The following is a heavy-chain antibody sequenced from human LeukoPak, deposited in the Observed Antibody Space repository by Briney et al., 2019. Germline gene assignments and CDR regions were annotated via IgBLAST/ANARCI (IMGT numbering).Heavy chain of an antibody. CDR3: ATLGPFYYDRAGLYCYYYMDV. D-gene: IGHD3-22*01. J-gene: IGHJ6*03. CDR1: GYTLTELS. V-gene: IGHV1-24*01. Sequence: ASVKVSCKVSGYTLTELSMHWVRQAPGKGLEWMGGFDPEDGETIYAQKFQGRVTMTEDTSTDTAYMELSSLRSEDTAVYYCATLGPFYYDRAGLYCYYYMDVWGKGTTVTVSS. CDR2: FDPEDGET.